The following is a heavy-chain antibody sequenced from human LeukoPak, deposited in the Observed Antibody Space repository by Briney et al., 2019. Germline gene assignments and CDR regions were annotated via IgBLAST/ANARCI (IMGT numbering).Heavy chain of an antibody. CDR3: AKDRGYCSGGSCYYFDY. CDR1: GFTFSSYG. V-gene: IGHV3-30*18. CDR2: ISSDGSNE. Sequence: GGSLRLSCAPSGFTFSSYGMHWVRQAPGKGLEWVAVISSDGSNEYYADSVKGRFTISRDNSKKTLCLQMNSLRAEDTAVYYCAKDRGYCSGGSCYYFDYWGQGTLVTVSS. J-gene: IGHJ4*02. D-gene: IGHD2-15*01.